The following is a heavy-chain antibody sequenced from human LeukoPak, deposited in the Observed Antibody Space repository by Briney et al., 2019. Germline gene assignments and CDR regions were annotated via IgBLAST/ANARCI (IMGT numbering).Heavy chain of an antibody. CDR1: GFTFSSYW. D-gene: IGHD1-26*01. Sequence: GGSLRLSCAASGFTFSSYWMSWVRQAPGKGLEWVANIKQDGSEKYYVDSVKGRFTISRDNAKNTLYLQMNSLRAEDMAVYYCARDQGGSYHDYWGQGTLVTVSS. CDR3: ARDQGGSYHDY. CDR2: IKQDGSEK. J-gene: IGHJ4*02. V-gene: IGHV3-7*03.